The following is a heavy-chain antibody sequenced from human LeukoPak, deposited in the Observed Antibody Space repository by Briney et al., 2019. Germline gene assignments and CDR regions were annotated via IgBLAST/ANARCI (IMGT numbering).Heavy chain of an antibody. CDR3: ARLVGSSWYHEVLLGRDY. D-gene: IGHD6-13*01. J-gene: IGHJ4*02. Sequence: SETLSLTCTVSSGSITNYYWSWIRQPPGKGLEWIGFIYYSGNTNYNPSLKSRVTISVDTSKNQFSLKLSSVTAADTAVYYCARLVGSSWYHEVLLGRDYWGQGTLVTVSS. V-gene: IGHV4-59*08. CDR2: IYYSGNT. CDR1: SGSITNYY.